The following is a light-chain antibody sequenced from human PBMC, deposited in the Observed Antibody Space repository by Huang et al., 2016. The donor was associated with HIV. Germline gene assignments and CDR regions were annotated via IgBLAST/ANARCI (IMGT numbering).Light chain of an antibody. CDR2: WAS. CDR1: QSIFHGSNNKNW. V-gene: IGKV4-1*01. J-gene: IGKJ2*01. Sequence: DIVMTQSPDSLAVSLGERATINCKSSQSIFHGSNNKNWVGWYQQRPGQPPNVLIYWASARASRVPDRFSGSGSGTDFTLTITNVQAEDVALYYCQQYYTPPYTFGQGTKLEI. CDR3: QQYYTPPYT.